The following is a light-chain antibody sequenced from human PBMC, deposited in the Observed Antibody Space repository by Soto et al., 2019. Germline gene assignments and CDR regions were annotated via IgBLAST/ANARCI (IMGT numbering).Light chain of an antibody. J-gene: IGKJ4*01. CDR3: QQYNEWPALT. CDR1: RSISNN. V-gene: IGKV3-15*01. Sequence: IVLTQSPATLSASPGERATLSCRASRSISNNLAWYQQKPGQAPRLLLYGASTRATGIPARFSASGSGTELALTISSLQSEDFAVSFCQQYNEWPALTFGGGTKVEI. CDR2: GAS.